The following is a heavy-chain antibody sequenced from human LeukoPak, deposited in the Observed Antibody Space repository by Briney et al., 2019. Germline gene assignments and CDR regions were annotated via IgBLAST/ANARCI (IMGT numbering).Heavy chain of an antibody. Sequence: SETLSLTCTVSGVSIISSSYDWGGIRQPPGKGLEWIGSINYSGSTDYNPSLKSRVTISVDASKNQFSLKMSSVTAADTAVYYCARHFDIWGQGTQVTVSS. CDR1: GVSIISSSYD. V-gene: IGHV4-39*01. CDR3: ARHFDI. J-gene: IGHJ4*02. CDR2: INYSGST.